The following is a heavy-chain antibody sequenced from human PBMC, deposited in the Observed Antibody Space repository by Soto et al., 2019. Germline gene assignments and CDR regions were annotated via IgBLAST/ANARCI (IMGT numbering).Heavy chain of an antibody. CDR3: ARDFQPYTRGLRPDRPKPLFYGMDV. CDR2: ISAYNGNT. V-gene: IGHV1-18*01. Sequence: ASVKVSCKASGYTFTSYGISWVRQAPGQGLEWMGWISAYNGNTNYAQKLQGRVTMTTDTSTSTAYMELRSLRSDDTAVYYCARDFQPYTRGLRPDRPKPLFYGMDVWGEGTRVTVS. D-gene: IGHD5-12*01. J-gene: IGHJ6*02. CDR1: GYTFTSYG.